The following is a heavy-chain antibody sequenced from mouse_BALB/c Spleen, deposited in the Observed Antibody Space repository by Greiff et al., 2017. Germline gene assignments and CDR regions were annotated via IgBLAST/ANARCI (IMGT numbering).Heavy chain of an antibody. CDR3: ARDEWGAMDY. CDR1: GYSITSGYY. CDR2: ISYDGSN. V-gene: IGHV3-6*02. Sequence: DVQLQESGPGLVKPSQSLSLTCSVTGYSITSGYYWNWIRQFPGNKLEWMGYISYDGSNNYNPSLKNRISITRDTSKNQFFLKLNSVTTEDTATYYCARDEWGAMDYWGQGTSVTVSS. D-gene: IGHD1-3*01. J-gene: IGHJ4*01.